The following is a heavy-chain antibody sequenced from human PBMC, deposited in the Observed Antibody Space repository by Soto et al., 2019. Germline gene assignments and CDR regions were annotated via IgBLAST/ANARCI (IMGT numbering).Heavy chain of an antibody. D-gene: IGHD2-21*02. J-gene: IGHJ4*02. CDR1: GFNVNSDY. V-gene: IGHV3-53*05. Sequence: PGWSLRLSCAGSGFNVNSDYMNWVRQTPGKGLEWVASIYSGETTYYADSVRGRFTISSDKSKNTLYFQLSSLRIEDTAVYYCTRDGRGLGRLSLFEYWGQGVLVTVSS. CDR3: TRDGRGLGRLSLFEY. CDR2: IYSGETT.